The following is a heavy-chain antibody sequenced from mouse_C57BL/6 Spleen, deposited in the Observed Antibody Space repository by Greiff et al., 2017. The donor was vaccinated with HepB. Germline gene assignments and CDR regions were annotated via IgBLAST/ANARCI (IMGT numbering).Heavy chain of an antibody. J-gene: IGHJ4*01. CDR1: GFTFSSYA. V-gene: IGHV5-9-1*02. Sequence: EVQGVESGEGLVKPGGSLKLSCAASGFTFSSYAMSWVRQTPEKRLEWVAYISSGGDYIYYADTVKGRFTISRDNARNTLYLQMSSLKSEDTAMYYCTRGNYGNYGGDAMDYWGQGTSVTVSS. CDR2: ISSGGDYI. D-gene: IGHD2-1*01. CDR3: TRGNYGNYGGDAMDY.